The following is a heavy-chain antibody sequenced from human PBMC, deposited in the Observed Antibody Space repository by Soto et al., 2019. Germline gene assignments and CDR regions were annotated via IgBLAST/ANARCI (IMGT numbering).Heavy chain of an antibody. V-gene: IGHV1-8*01. CDR2: MNPNSGNT. CDR1: GYTFTSYD. J-gene: IGHJ4*02. Sequence: ASVKVSCKASGYTFTSYDINWVRQATGQGLEWMGWMNPNSGNTGYAQKFQGRVTMTRNTSISTAYMELSRLRSEDTAVYYCARGGRDCSGGSCYETIDYWGQGTLVTVSS. CDR3: ARGGRDCSGGSCYETIDY. D-gene: IGHD2-15*01.